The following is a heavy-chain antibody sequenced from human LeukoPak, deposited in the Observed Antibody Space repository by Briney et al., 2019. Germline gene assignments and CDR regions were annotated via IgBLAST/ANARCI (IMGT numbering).Heavy chain of an antibody. D-gene: IGHD6-19*01. CDR3: AREEIAVGGPPPRWFDS. CDR1: VYTFSDYY. V-gene: IGHV1-2*02. CDR2: IHPKTGDT. J-gene: IGHJ5*01. Sequence: GASVTVSCMACVYTFSDYYIHWVRQAPGQGLEWVGWIHPKTGDTNYPQKSQDRVTMTRDTSISPAYMELSRLRSDDTAVYYCAREEIAVGGPPPRWFDSWGQGTLVTVSS.